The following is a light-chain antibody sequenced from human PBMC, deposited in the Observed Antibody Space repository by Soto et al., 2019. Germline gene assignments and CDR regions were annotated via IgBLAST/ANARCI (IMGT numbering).Light chain of an antibody. Sequence: EIVLTQSPATLSLSPGERATLSCRASQSVSSYLVWYQQKPGQAPRLLIYDASNRATGIPARFSGSGSGTDFTLTISSLEPEDFAVYYCQQRSNWPPGLTFGGGTKVDIK. CDR3: QQRSNWPPGLT. J-gene: IGKJ4*01. V-gene: IGKV3-11*01. CDR2: DAS. CDR1: QSVSSY.